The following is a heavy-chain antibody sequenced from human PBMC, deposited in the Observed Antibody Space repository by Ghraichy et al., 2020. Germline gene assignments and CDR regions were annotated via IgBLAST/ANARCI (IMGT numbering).Heavy chain of an antibody. CDR3: ARVLYNYDFWSGYFSHDAFDI. Sequence: ASVKVSCKASGYTFTSYYMHWVRQAPGQGLEWMGIINPSGGSTSYAQKFQGRVTMTRDTSTSTVYMELSSLRSEDTAVYYCARVLYNYDFWSGYFSHDAFDIWGQGTMVTVSS. D-gene: IGHD3-3*01. CDR2: INPSGGST. CDR1: GYTFTSYY. J-gene: IGHJ3*02. V-gene: IGHV1-46*01.